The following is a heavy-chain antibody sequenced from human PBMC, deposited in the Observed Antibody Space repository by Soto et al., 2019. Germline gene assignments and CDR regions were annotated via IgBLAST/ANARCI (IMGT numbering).Heavy chain of an antibody. CDR2: FYWNDDK. V-gene: IGHV2-5*01. CDR3: AHGQMGVCVNFDI. CDR1: GFSLNTGGVG. Sequence: QITLKESGPPLVKPTQTLTLTCTFAGFSLNTGGVGVGWIRQPPVKSLEWLAVFYWNDDKRYRQALKSRLTLTKETSKNQMILTPSNMEPVDTATYELAHGQMGVCVNFDIWCQGTLVTVSS. J-gene: IGHJ4*02. D-gene: IGHD2-21*01.